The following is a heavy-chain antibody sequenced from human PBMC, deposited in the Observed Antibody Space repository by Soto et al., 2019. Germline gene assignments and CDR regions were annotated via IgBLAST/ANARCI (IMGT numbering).Heavy chain of an antibody. CDR2: TSYRSKWYN. CDR3: AREWSPPRYSRRINGFYYYYRMDV. V-gene: IGHV6-1*01. D-gene: IGHD6-13*01. CDR1: GDSVSGNSAA. Sequence: SQTLSLTCAISGDSVSGNSAAWTWIRQSPSRGLEWLGRTSYRSKWYNDYAVSVKSRITINPDTSKNQFSLQLNSVTPEDTAVYYCAREWSPPRYSRRINGFYYYYRMDVWGQGTTVIVS. J-gene: IGHJ6*02.